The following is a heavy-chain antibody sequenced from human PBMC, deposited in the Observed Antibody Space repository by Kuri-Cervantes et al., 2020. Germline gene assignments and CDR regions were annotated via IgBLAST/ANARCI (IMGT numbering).Heavy chain of an antibody. Sequence: ESLSLTCSVSGDSISRYYWSWIRQPPGKGLEWIGCIYHSGTTYYNPSLKSRVTISVDTSNNQFSLTLSSVTAADAAVYYCTRAGTVVTAIPYYFDYWGQGALVTVSS. D-gene: IGHD2-21*02. J-gene: IGHJ4*02. CDR3: TRAGTVVTAIPYYFDY. V-gene: IGHV4-59*01. CDR2: IYHSGTT. CDR1: GDSISRYY.